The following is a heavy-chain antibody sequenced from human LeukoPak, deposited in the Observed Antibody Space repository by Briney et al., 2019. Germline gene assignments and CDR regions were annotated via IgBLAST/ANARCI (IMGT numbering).Heavy chain of an antibody. V-gene: IGHV3-43*02. D-gene: IGHD5-12*01. J-gene: IGHJ5*02. CDR3: AKDRGYEVVFDP. CDR2: ISGDGDRT. Sequence: GGSLRLSCAASGINFNTYAMHWVRQAPGKGLEWVSLISGDGDRTSYADSVKGRFTISRDNDKNSLYLQMNSPTIEDTALYYCAKDRGYEVVFDPWGQGTLVAVSS. CDR1: GINFNTYA.